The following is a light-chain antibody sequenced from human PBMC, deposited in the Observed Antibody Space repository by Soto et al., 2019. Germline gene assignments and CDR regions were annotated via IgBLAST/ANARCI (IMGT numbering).Light chain of an antibody. V-gene: IGKV1-17*02. J-gene: IGKJ4*01. CDR1: QAIRNS. CDR2: ATS. CDR3: LQHDFYPRT. Sequence: DIQMTQSPSSLSASVGDRVTITCRASQAIRNSLGWYQQKPGKAPKRLIYATSRLEGGVPPRFSGSGSATEFTLTINNLQPEDFATYYCLQHDFYPRTFGGGTKVEI.